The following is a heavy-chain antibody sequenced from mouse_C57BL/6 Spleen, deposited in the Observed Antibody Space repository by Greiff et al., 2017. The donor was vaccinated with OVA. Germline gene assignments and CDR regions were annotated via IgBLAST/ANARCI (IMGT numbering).Heavy chain of an antibody. CDR2: IDPSDSYT. D-gene: IGHD1-2*01. CDR1: GYTFTSYW. V-gene: IGHV1-69*01. J-gene: IGHJ2*01. CDR3: ARGDYGHYFDY. Sequence: VQRVESGAELVMPGASVKLSCKASGYTFTSYWMHWVKQRPGQGLEWIGEIDPSDSYTNYNQKFKGKSTLTVDKSSSTAYMQLSSLTSEDSAVYYCARGDYGHYFDYWGQGTTLTVSS.